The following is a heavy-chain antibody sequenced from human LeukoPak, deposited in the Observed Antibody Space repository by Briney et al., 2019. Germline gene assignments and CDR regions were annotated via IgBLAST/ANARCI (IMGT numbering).Heavy chain of an antibody. V-gene: IGHV3-15*01. D-gene: IGHD5-12*01. CDR2: IKSKTEGGTT. J-gene: IGHJ6*02. Sequence: KSGGSLRLSCAASGFTFSNAWMSWVRQAPGKGLEWVGRIKSKTEGGTTDNAAPVKGRFTISRDDSKNTVHLQMNSLKTEDTAVYYCTTDRGYSGYHVSYYCGMDVWGQGPRSPSP. CDR3: TTDRGYSGYHVSYYCGMDV. CDR1: GFTFSNAW.